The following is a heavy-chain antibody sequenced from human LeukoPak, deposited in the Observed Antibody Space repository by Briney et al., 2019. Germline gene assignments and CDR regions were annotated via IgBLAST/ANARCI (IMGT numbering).Heavy chain of an antibody. CDR1: GFTFSSYS. D-gene: IGHD3-10*01. CDR3: AKSITWGVFDT. CDR2: ISSSSSTI. V-gene: IGHV3-48*01. J-gene: IGHJ5*02. Sequence: GGSLRLSCAASGFTFSSYSMNWVRQAPGKGLEWVSYISSSSSTIYYADSVKGRFTISRDNSNNTLYLQMNSLRAEDTAVYYCAKSITWGVFDTWGQGTLVTVSS.